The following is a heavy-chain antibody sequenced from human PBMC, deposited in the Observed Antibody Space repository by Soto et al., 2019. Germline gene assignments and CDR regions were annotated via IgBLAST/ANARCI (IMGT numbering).Heavy chain of an antibody. J-gene: IGHJ6*02. D-gene: IGHD3-9*01. V-gene: IGHV4-34*01. CDR1: GGSISSGDYY. CDR2: INHSGST. CDR3: ARGVRYFDWLLYYYGMDV. Sequence: PSETLSLTCTVSGGSISSGDYYWSWIRQPPGKGLEWIGEINHSGSTNYNPSLKSRVTISVDTSKNQFSLKLSSVTAADTAVYYCARGVRYFDWLLYYYGMDVWGQGTKVTVSS.